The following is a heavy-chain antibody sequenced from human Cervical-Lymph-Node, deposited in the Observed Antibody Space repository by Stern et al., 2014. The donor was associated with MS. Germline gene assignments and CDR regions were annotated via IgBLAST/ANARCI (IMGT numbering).Heavy chain of an antibody. Sequence: EVQLVQSGAEVKKPGESLKISCKGSGYSFTSYWIGWVRQMPGKGLEWMGILYPGDSDTRYSPSFQGQVTISADKSISTAYLQWSSLKASDTAMYYCARARYSYGPSRSFDYWGQGTLVTVSS. CDR2: LYPGDSDT. CDR1: GYSFTSYW. CDR3: ARARYSYGPSRSFDY. V-gene: IGHV5-51*03. D-gene: IGHD5-18*01. J-gene: IGHJ4*02.